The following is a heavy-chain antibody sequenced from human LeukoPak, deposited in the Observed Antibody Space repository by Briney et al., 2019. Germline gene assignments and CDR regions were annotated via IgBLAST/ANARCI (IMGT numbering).Heavy chain of an antibody. CDR2: ISASSSYI. D-gene: IGHD2-2*01. J-gene: IGHJ4*02. CDR1: GVTFSNDG. Sequence: GGSLRLSCAASGVTFSNDGMDWVRQAPGQGLEWVSSISASSSYIWYADSVKGRFTISRDNAKSSLYLQMDGLRAEDTAVYYCAKERACGASSCVAYYFDSWGQGTLVTVSS. V-gene: IGHV3-21*01. CDR3: AKERACGASSCVAYYFDS.